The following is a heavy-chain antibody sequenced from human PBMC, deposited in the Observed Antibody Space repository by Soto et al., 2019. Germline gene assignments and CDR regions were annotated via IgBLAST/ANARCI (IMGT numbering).Heavy chain of an antibody. CDR3: ARRGTVAVTGTEFFDY. CDR1: GGSISSNNW. J-gene: IGHJ4*02. D-gene: IGHD6-19*01. Sequence: SETLSLTCVVSGGSISSNNWWSWVRQPPGKGLEWIGEIYHSGSTNYNPSLKSRVTISVDKSKNHFSLKLSSVTAADTAVYYCARRGTVAVTGTEFFDYWGQGTLVTVSS. V-gene: IGHV4-4*02. CDR2: IYHSGST.